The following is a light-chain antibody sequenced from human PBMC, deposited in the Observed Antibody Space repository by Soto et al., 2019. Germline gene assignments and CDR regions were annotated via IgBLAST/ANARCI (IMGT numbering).Light chain of an antibody. CDR1: QSVSNNY. V-gene: IGKV3-20*01. Sequence: IVLTQSPASLSLSPGERATLSCRASQSVSNNYVAWYQQTAGQAPGLLIYGASSAASGITDRFSGSGSGTDFSLPISRLEPEDFAVYYCQQYGSSGTFGQGTKVDIK. CDR2: GAS. J-gene: IGKJ1*01. CDR3: QQYGSSGT.